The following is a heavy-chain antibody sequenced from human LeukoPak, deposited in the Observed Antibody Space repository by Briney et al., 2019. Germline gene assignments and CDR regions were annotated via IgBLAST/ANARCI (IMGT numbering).Heavy chain of an antibody. CDR2: ISGSGGST. CDR1: GFTFSSYA. V-gene: IGHV3-23*01. Sequence: GGSLRLSCAASGFTFSSYAMNWVRQAPGMGLEWVSAISGSGGSTYYADSVKGRFTISRDNSKNTLYLQMNSLRAEDTAVYYCAKGMEFYDSSDQGVIFDYWGQGTLVTVSS. D-gene: IGHD3-22*01. CDR3: AKGMEFYDSSDQGVIFDY. J-gene: IGHJ4*02.